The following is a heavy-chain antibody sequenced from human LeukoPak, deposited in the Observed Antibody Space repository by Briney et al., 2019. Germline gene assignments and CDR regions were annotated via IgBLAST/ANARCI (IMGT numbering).Heavy chain of an antibody. CDR1: GGTFSSYA. D-gene: IGHD3-22*01. Sequence: ASVKVSCKASGGTFSSYAISWVRQAPGQGLEWMGGIIPIFGTANYAQKFQGRVTITADESTSTAYMELSSLRSEDTAVYYCARVEYYDSSGYYLDAFDIWGQGTMVTVSS. CDR3: ARVEYYDSSGYYLDAFDI. CDR2: IIPIFGTA. V-gene: IGHV1-69*01. J-gene: IGHJ3*02.